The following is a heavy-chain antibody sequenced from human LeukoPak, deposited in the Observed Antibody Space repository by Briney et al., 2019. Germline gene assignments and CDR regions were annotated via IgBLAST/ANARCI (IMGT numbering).Heavy chain of an antibody. CDR1: GYTFTGYY. D-gene: IGHD3-22*01. CDR2: INPNSGGT. Sequence: ASVKVSCKASGYTFTGYYMHWVRQALGQGLEWMGWINPNSGGTNYAQEFQGRVTMTRDTSISTAYMELSRLRSDDTAVYYCARDFVYYYDSSGYLIDYWGQGTLVSVSS. CDR3: ARDFVYYYDSSGYLIDY. J-gene: IGHJ4*02. V-gene: IGHV1-2*02.